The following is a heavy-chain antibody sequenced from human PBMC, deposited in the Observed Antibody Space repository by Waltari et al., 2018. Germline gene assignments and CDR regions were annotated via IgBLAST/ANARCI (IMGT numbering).Heavy chain of an antibody. CDR2: INYDGNT. J-gene: IGHJ4*02. CDR1: VNSIDGYY. CDR3: ARRPRGGDIHFDY. D-gene: IGHD3-10*01. V-gene: IGHV4-59*08. Sequence: QVQLQESGPGLVKPSETLSLTCTVSVNSIDGYYWSWIRQSPGKGLEWIGYINYDGNTKYSPSLKSRVTISVDRSKKQFSLMMTSVTAADTAVYYCARRPRGGDIHFDYWGQGILVTVSS.